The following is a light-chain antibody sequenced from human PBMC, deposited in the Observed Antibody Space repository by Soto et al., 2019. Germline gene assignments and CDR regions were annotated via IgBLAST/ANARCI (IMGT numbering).Light chain of an antibody. CDR2: AAS. CDR1: RGISRF. CDR3: KQLSSYPIT. Sequence: IQLTQAPSSLSASVGDRGTMTCRAGRGISRFLAWYQRKPGRAPNLRIYAASSLQSGVPSRFSGSGSGTDLTLTISSLQHEDFATSYCKQLSSYPITFGQGTRLETK. V-gene: IGKV1-9*01. J-gene: IGKJ5*01.